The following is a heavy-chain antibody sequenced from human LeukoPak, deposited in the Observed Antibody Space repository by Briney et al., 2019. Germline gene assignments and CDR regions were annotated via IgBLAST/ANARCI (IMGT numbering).Heavy chain of an antibody. V-gene: IGHV4-39*07. CDR2: IYYSGST. J-gene: IGHJ4*02. D-gene: IGHD3-9*01. CDR1: TASITSSNSY. CDR3: TRGESAWLHDY. Sequence: SETLSLTCSVSTASITSSNSYWGWIRQPPGKGLEWIGSIYYSGSTYDNPSLKSRVTMSVDTSKNQFSLKLTSVSAADTAVYYCTRGESAWLHDYWGQGTLVTVSS.